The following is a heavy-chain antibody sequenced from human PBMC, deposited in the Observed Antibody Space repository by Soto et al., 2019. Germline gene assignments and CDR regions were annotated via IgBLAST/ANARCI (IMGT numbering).Heavy chain of an antibody. Sequence: PGGSLRLSCAASGFTFSDSWMNWVRQAPGKGLEWVAYISANGRETNHVASVKGRFTISRDNAKNSLYLQMNSLRAEDTATYYCVRDGLDYYDTERLYFDNWGQGTLVTVSS. V-gene: IGHV3-7*01. J-gene: IGHJ4*02. CDR3: VRDGLDYYDTERLYFDN. D-gene: IGHD3-22*01. CDR1: GFTFSDSW. CDR2: ISANGRET.